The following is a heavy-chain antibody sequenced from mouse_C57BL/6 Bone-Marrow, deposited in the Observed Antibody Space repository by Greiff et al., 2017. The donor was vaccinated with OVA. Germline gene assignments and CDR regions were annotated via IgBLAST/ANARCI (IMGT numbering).Heavy chain of an antibody. Sequence: EVKLVESGPGLVKPSQSLSLTCSVTGYSITSGYYWNWIRQFPGNKLEWMGYISDDGSNNYNPSLKNRISITRDTSKNQFFLKLNSVTTEDTATYYCARERDFDVWGTGTTVTVSS. J-gene: IGHJ1*03. CDR3: ARERDFDV. CDR2: ISDDGSN. CDR1: GYSITSGYY. V-gene: IGHV3-6*01.